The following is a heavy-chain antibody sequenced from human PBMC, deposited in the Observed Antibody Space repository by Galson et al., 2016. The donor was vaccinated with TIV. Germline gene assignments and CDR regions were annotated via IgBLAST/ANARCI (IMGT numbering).Heavy chain of an antibody. D-gene: IGHD1-26*01. J-gene: IGHJ5*02. Sequence: SLRLSCAASGFTLSSYSMNWIRQAPGKGLEWVSSVSSSGDYIYYADSVKGRFTISRDNTKNSLYLRMNRLRVEDTAAYYCARDSGSYARWFDPWGQGTLVTVSS. CDR2: VSSSGDYI. CDR1: GFTLSSYS. CDR3: ARDSGSYARWFDP. V-gene: IGHV3-21*01.